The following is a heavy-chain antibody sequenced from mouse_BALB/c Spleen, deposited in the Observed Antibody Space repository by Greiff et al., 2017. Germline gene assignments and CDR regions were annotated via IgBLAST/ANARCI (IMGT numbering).Heavy chain of an antibody. V-gene: IGHV5-6*01. Sequence: EVQRVESGGDLVKPGGSLKLSCAASGFTFSSYGMSWVRPTPDQRLEWVATLSSGGSYTYYPDSVKGRFTISRDNAQNTLYLQMSSLKSGDTAMYDCARHGITTFCAMDDWGEGTGVTVS. CDR1: GFTFSSYG. CDR2: LSSGGSYT. CDR3: ARHGITTFCAMDD. J-gene: IGHJ4*01. D-gene: IGHD2-4*01.